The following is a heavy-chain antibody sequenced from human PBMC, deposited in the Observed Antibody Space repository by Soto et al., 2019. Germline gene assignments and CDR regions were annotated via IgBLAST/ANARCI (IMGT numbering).Heavy chain of an antibody. CDR1: GYTFTSYG. J-gene: IGHJ6*03. Sequence: ASVKVSCKASGYTFTSYGISWVRQAPGQGLEWMGWISAYNGNTNYAQKLQGRVTMTTDTSTSTAYMELRSLRSDDTAVYYCARVTDYDFWSGEPYYYYYYMDVWGKGTTVTVSS. V-gene: IGHV1-18*01. D-gene: IGHD3-3*01. CDR3: ARVTDYDFWSGEPYYYYYYMDV. CDR2: ISAYNGNT.